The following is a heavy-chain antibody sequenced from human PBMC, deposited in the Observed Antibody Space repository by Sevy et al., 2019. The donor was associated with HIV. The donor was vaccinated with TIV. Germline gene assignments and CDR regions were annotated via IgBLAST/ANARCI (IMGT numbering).Heavy chain of an antibody. CDR3: ARDIRGAYYFDY. D-gene: IGHD3-3*02. Sequence: ASVKVSCKASGYTFTGYYMHWVRQAPAQGLEGMGWINPNSGGTNYAQKFQGRVTMTRDTSISTAYMELSRLRSDDTAVYYCARDIRGAYYFDYWGQGTLVTVSS. CDR1: GYTFTGYY. J-gene: IGHJ4*02. CDR2: INPNSGGT. V-gene: IGHV1-2*02.